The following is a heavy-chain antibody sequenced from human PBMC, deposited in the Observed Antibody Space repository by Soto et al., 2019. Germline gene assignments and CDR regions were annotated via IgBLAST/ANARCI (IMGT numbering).Heavy chain of an antibody. CDR2: IYYSGNT. Sequence: SETLFLTCTVSGGSTSSDNYWSWIRQPPGKGLEWIGHIYYSGNTDYNPSLKSRLAISIDTSKNQFSLKLSSVTAADTAVYFCAREGGESSDGLYYFDSWGQGSLVTVSS. D-gene: IGHD3-16*01. CDR3: AREGGESSDGLYYFDS. V-gene: IGHV4-30-4*01. J-gene: IGHJ4*02. CDR1: GGSTSSDNY.